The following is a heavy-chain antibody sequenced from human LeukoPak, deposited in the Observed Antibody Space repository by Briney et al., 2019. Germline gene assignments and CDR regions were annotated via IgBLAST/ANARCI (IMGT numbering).Heavy chain of an antibody. J-gene: IGHJ6*02. CDR2: TSAYNGNT. CDR3: AREALRYFDWLISYYYGMDV. CDR1: GYTFTSYG. D-gene: IGHD3-9*01. V-gene: IGHV1-18*01. Sequence: ASVKVSCKASGYTFTSYGISWVRQAPGQGLEWMGWTSAYNGNTNYAQKLQGRVTMTTDTSTSTAYMELRSLRSDDTAVYYCAREALRYFDWLISYYYGMDVWGQGTTVTVSS.